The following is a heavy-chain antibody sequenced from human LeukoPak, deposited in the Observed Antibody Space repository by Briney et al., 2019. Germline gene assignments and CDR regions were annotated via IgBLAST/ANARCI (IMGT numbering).Heavy chain of an antibody. CDR2: INPSGGST. Sequence: ASVKVSCKASGYTFTSYYMHWVRQAPGQGLEWMGIINPSGGSTSYAQKFQGRVTITADESTSTAYMELSSLRSEDTAVYYCARDPAREGGDFDPWGQGTLVTVSS. D-gene: IGHD2-21*02. CDR1: GYTFTSYY. CDR3: ARDPAREGGDFDP. V-gene: IGHV1-46*01. J-gene: IGHJ5*02.